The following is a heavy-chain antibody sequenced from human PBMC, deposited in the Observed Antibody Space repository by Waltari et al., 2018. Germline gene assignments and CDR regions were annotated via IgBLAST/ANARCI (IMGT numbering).Heavy chain of an antibody. J-gene: IGHJ4*02. V-gene: IGHV4-61*09. Sequence: QVQLQESGPGLVKPSQTLSLTCTASGGSLSRGSYYWSWIRQPAGKGLEWIGYIYTSGSTNYNPSLKSRVTISVDTSKNQFSLKLSSVTAADTAVYYCASQPGYWGQGTLVTVSS. CDR2: IYTSGST. CDR3: ASQPGY. CDR1: GGSLSRGSYY.